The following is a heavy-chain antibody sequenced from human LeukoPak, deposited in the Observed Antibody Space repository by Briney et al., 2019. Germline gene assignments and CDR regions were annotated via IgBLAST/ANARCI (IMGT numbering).Heavy chain of an antibody. CDR2: IKQDGSEK. Sequence: GGSLRLSCAASGFTFSRFWVNWVRQAPGKGLEWVANIKQDGSEKYYVDSVKGRFTISRDNAKNSLYLQMNSLRVEDTALYYCALWGGGALDYWGQGTLVTVSS. CDR1: GFTFSRFW. D-gene: IGHD3-16*01. V-gene: IGHV3-7*01. J-gene: IGHJ4*02. CDR3: ALWGGGALDY.